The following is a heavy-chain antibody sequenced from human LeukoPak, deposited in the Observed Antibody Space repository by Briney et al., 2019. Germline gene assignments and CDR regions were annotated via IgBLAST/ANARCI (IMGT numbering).Heavy chain of an antibody. CDR1: GGSISSSSYY. Sequence: PSETLSLTCTVSGGSISSSSYYWGWIRQPPGKGLEWIGYIFYSGTTNYNPSLKSRVTISVDTSKNQFSLNLTSVTAADTAVYYCATTRRGDRSGYFYGQGDYWGQGTLVTVSS. D-gene: IGHD3-22*01. J-gene: IGHJ4*02. V-gene: IGHV4-31*03. CDR2: IFYSGTT. CDR3: ATTRRGDRSGYFYGQGDY.